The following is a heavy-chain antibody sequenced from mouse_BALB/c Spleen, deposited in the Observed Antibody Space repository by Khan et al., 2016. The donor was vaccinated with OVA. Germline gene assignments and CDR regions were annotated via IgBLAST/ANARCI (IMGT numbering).Heavy chain of an antibody. J-gene: IGHJ4*01. CDR2: IITYTGAP. V-gene: IGHV9-3-1*01. CDR1: GYTFTIYG. D-gene: IGHD2-14*01. Sequence: QIQLVQSGPDLKKPGETLKISCTASGYTFTIYGMNWVRQAPGKGLKWMGCIITYTGAPTYADDFKGRFAFSLETSTSTAFLQMTNLKNEDTATYGCARVGYNGTMDYWGQGTSVTVSS. CDR3: ARVGYNGTMDY.